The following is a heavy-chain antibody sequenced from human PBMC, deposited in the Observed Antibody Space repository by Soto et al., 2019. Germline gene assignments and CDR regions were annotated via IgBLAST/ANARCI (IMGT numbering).Heavy chain of an antibody. CDR2: INWNGGTS. Sequence: EVQLVESGGRVVRPGGSLRLSCVASGFTFDDYAMSWVRQAPGKGLEWVSVINWNGGTSGYADSVKGRFTISRDNAKNSLYLQMNTVRAEDTALYYCARDKLYGSHRWFDSWGQGTLVIVSS. D-gene: IGHD1-26*01. V-gene: IGHV3-20*04. CDR3: ARDKLYGSHRWFDS. J-gene: IGHJ5*01. CDR1: GFTFDDYA.